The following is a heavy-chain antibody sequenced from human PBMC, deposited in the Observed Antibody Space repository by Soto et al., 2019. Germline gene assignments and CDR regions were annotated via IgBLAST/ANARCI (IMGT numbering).Heavy chain of an antibody. V-gene: IGHV1-3*01. Sequence: ASVKVSCKASGYTFTSYAMHWVRQAPGQRLEWMGWINAGNGNTKYSQKFQGRVTITRDTSASTAYMELSSLRSEDTAVYYCARDLRGYYGSGGPDYWGQGPLFSVSS. D-gene: IGHD3-10*01. CDR1: GYTFTSYA. CDR3: ARDLRGYYGSGGPDY. J-gene: IGHJ4*02. CDR2: INAGNGNT.